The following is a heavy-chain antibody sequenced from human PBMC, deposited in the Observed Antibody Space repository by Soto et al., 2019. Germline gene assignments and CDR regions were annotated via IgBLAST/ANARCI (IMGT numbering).Heavy chain of an antibody. CDR3: AVDARGYSYGFDY. J-gene: IGHJ4*02. CDR1: GGTFSSYA. Sequence: SVKVSCKASGGTFSSYAISWVRQASGQGLEWMGGIIPIFGTANYAQKFQGRVTITADESTSTAYMELSSLRSEDTAVYYCAVDARGYSYGFDYWGQGTLVTFSS. D-gene: IGHD5-18*01. V-gene: IGHV1-69*13. CDR2: IIPIFGTA.